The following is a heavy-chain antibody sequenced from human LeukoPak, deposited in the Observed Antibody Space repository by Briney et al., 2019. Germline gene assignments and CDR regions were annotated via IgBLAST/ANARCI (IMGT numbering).Heavy chain of an antibody. D-gene: IGHD6-19*01. CDR3: ARDSSGWSFDY. J-gene: IGHJ4*02. CDR2: IYYSGST. V-gene: IGHV4-59*01. CDR1: GGSISSYY. Sequence: SETLSLTCTVSGGSISSYYWSWIRQPPGKGLEWIGYIYYSGSTNYNPSLKSRGTISVDTSKNQFSLKLSSVTAADTAVYYCARDSSGWSFDYWGQGTLVTVSS.